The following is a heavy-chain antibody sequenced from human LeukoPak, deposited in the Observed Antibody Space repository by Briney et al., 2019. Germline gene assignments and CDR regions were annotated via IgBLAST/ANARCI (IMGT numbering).Heavy chain of an antibody. D-gene: IGHD1-26*01. Sequence: ASVKVSCKASGYTFTSYDINWVRQATGQGLERMGWMNPNSGNTGYAQKFQGRVTMTRNTSISTAYMGLSSLRSEDTAVYYCARGREWEPLIKDYYYYMDVWGKGTTVTISS. CDR3: ARGREWEPLIKDYYYYMDV. CDR2: MNPNSGNT. J-gene: IGHJ6*03. V-gene: IGHV1-8*01. CDR1: GYTFTSYD.